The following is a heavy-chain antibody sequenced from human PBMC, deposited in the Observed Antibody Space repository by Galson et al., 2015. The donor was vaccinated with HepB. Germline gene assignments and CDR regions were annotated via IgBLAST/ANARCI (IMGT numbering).Heavy chain of an antibody. Sequence: LSLTCTVSGVSVSSGVYPWAWIRQSPEKGLEWIGTVFYGGNIHYSASLKSRVTLSVDTSKNQISLKLSSVTAADTAVYYCARPTFQSAYFDLWGQGTLSPSPQ. D-gene: IGHD2-21*01. J-gene: IGHJ4*02. V-gene: IGHV4-39*01. CDR2: VFYGGNI. CDR1: GVSVSSGVYP. CDR3: ARPTFQSAYFDL.